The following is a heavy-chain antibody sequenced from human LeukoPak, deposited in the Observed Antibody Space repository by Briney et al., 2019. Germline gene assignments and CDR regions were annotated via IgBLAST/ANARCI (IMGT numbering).Heavy chain of an antibody. D-gene: IGHD3-22*01. CDR2: IYSGGST. Sequence: ETLSLTCTVSGGSISSYYWSWIRQPPGKGLEWVSVIYSGGSTYYADSVKGRFTISRDNSKNTLYLQMNSLRAEDTAVYYCAREGGYYDSSGYLNWGQGTLVTVSS. V-gene: IGHV3-53*01. CDR3: AREGGYYDSSGYLN. J-gene: IGHJ4*02. CDR1: GGSISSYY.